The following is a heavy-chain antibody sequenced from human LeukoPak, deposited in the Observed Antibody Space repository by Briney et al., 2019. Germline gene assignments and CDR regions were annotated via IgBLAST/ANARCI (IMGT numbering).Heavy chain of an antibody. CDR3: AKRGVVIRVILVGFHKEAYYFDS. J-gene: IGHJ4*02. Sequence: GGSLRLSCAVSGITLSNYGVSWVRHAPGEGLEWVAGISDSDGRTNYADSVKGRFTISRDNPKNTLYLQMNSLRAEDTAVYFCAKRGVVIRVILVGFHKEAYYFDSWGQGALVTVSS. CDR2: ISDSDGRT. CDR1: GITLSNYG. V-gene: IGHV3-23*01. D-gene: IGHD3-22*01.